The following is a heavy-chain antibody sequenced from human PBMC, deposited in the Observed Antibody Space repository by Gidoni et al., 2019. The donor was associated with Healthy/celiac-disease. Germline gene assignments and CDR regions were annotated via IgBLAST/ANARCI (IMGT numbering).Heavy chain of an antibody. V-gene: IGHV3-21*01. CDR1: GFTFSSYS. J-gene: IGHJ4*02. Sequence: EVQLVESGGGLVKPGGSLRLFRAASGFTFSSYSMNWVRQAPGKGLEWVSSISSSSSYIYYADSVKGRFTISRDNAKNSLYLQMNSLRAEDTAVYYCARDLLERDPVAGTREPDYWGQGTLVTVSS. D-gene: IGHD6-19*01. CDR2: ISSSSSYI. CDR3: ARDLLERDPVAGTREPDY.